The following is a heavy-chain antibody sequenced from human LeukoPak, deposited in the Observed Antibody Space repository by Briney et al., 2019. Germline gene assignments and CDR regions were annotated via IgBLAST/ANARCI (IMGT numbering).Heavy chain of an antibody. Sequence: PGGSLRLSCAASGFTFSSYTMNWVRQAPGKGLEWVSSISSSGSYIYYADTVKGRFTISRDNAKNSLHLQMNSLRAEDTAVYYCARVQNRGFDYWGQGTLVTVSS. D-gene: IGHD1-14*01. CDR3: ARVQNRGFDY. J-gene: IGHJ4*02. CDR1: GFTFSSYT. CDR2: ISSSGSYI. V-gene: IGHV3-21*01.